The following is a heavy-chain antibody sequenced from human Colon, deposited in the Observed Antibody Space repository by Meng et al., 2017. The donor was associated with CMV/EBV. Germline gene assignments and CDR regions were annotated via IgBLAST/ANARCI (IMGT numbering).Heavy chain of an antibody. CDR3: ARYRITIFGVGIRRLDYYGMDV. CDR2: IYHSGSN. J-gene: IGHJ6*02. D-gene: IGHD3-3*01. CDR1: GGSISSSNW. V-gene: IGHV4-4*02. Sequence: SETLSLTCAVSGGSISSSNWWSWVRQPPGKGLGWIGVIYHSGSNNYNPSLKSRVTISVDKAKNQFSLKLSSVTAADTAVYYCARYRITIFGVGIRRLDYYGMDVWGQGTTVTVSS.